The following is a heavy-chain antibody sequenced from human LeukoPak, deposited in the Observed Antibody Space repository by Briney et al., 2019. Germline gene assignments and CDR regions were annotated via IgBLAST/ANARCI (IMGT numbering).Heavy chain of an antibody. Sequence: ASVKVSCEASGYTFTSYAIHWVRQAPGQRLEWMGWINAGNDNTKYSQKLQGRVAITRDTSASTAYMELSSLRSEDTAVFYCARGGSGNLPYYFDYWGQGTLVTVSS. CDR3: ARGGSGNLPYYFDY. CDR2: INAGNDNT. D-gene: IGHD1-1*01. J-gene: IGHJ4*02. V-gene: IGHV1-3*01. CDR1: GYTFTSYA.